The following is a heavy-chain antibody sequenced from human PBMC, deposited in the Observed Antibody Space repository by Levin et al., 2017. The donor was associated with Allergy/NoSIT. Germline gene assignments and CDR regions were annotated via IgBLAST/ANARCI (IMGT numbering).Heavy chain of an antibody. CDR2: RRASGEDT. Sequence: GESLKISCAASGFSFGSYGMNWVRQTPGKGLEWGASRRASGEDTFDADSLKGRITISRDNSKLTLYLQMNSLRAEDTAIYYCAKKFGSGSSLYYFGSWGPGTLVTVSS. J-gene: IGHJ4*02. D-gene: IGHD3-10*01. CDR1: GFSFGSYG. V-gene: IGHV3-23*01. CDR3: AKKFGSGSSLYYFGS.